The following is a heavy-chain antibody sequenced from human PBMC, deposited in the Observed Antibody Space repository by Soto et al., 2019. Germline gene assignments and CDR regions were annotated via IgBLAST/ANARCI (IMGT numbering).Heavy chain of an antibody. CDR2: IIPILGIA. D-gene: IGHD1-26*01. V-gene: IGHV1-69*08. Sequence: QVQLVQSGAEVKKPGSSVKVSCKASGGTFSSYTISWVRQAPGQGLEWMGRIIPILGIANYAQKFQGRVXIXXDKSTSTAYMALSSLRSEDTAVYSCARELRMGPDPWGQGTLVTVSS. J-gene: IGHJ5*02. CDR3: ARELRMGPDP. CDR1: GGTFSSYT.